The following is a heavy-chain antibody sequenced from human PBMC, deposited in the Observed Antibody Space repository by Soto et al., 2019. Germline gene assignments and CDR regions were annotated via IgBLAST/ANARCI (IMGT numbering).Heavy chain of an antibody. J-gene: IGHJ4*02. D-gene: IGHD1-26*01. CDR3: ASVVGAGTYYFDY. CDR1: GYTFTSYG. CDR2: ISAYNGNT. V-gene: IGHV1-18*01. Sequence: QVQLVQSGAEVKKPGASVKVSCKASGYTFTSYGISWVRQAPGQGLEWMGWISAYNGNTNYAQKLQGRVTMTTDTXKSTAYMGRRSLSSADTALYYGASVVGAGTYYFDYWGQGTLVPVSS.